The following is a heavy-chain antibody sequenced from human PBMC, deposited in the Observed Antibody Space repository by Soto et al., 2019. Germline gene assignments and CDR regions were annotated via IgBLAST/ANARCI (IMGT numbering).Heavy chain of an antibody. CDR2: IYWNDDK. D-gene: IGHD1-7*01. Sequence: SGPTLVNPTQTLTLTCTFSGFSLSTSGVGVGWIRQPPGKALEWLALIYWNDDKRYSPSLKSRLTITKDISKYQVGLTMTNMDPVDTATYYCAHHELELRVLGPWGQGTLVTVSS. V-gene: IGHV2-5*01. CDR1: GFSLSTSGVG. CDR3: AHHELELRVLGP. J-gene: IGHJ5*02.